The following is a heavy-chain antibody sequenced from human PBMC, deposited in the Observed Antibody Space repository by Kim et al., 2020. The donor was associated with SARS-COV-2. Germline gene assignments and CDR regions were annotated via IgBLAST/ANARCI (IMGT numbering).Heavy chain of an antibody. Sequence: SETLSLTCAVYGGSFSGYYWSWIRQPPGKGLEWIGEINHSGSTNYNPSLKSRVTISVDTSKNQFSLKLSSVTAADTAVYYCARVYYGAHPGGWGQGTLVTVSS. CDR2: INHSGST. CDR3: ARVYYGAHPGG. CDR1: GGSFSGYY. D-gene: IGHD3-22*01. J-gene: IGHJ4*02. V-gene: IGHV4-34*01.